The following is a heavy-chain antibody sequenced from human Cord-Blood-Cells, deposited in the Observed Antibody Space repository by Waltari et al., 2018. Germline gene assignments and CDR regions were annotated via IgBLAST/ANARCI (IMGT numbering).Heavy chain of an antibody. CDR1: GFTCSSYA. Sequence: QVQLVESGAGVVQPGRSLSPSCAASGFTCSSYAMQWVRQAPGKGLEWVAVIAYDGSNKYYADSVKGRFTISRDNSKNTLYLQMNSLRAEDTAVYYCARGDCSSTSCSTDYYYGMDVWGQGTTVTVSS. J-gene: IGHJ6*02. CDR2: IAYDGSNK. D-gene: IGHD2-2*01. CDR3: ARGDCSSTSCSTDYYYGMDV. V-gene: IGHV3-30-3*01.